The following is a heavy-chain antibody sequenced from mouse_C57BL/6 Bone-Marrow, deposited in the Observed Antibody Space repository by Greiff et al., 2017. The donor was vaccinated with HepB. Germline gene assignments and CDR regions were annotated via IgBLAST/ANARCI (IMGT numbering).Heavy chain of an antibody. D-gene: IGHD1-1*01. CDR2: IHPNSGST. V-gene: IGHV1-64*01. Sequence: QVQLKQPGAELVKPGASVKLSCKASGYTFTSYWMHWVKQRPGQGLEWIGMIHPNSGSTNYNEKFKSKATLTVDKSSSTAYMQLSSLTSEDSAVYYCARSAVLPNYYAMDYWGQGTSVTVSS. CDR3: ARSAVLPNYYAMDY. CDR1: GYTFTSYW. J-gene: IGHJ4*01.